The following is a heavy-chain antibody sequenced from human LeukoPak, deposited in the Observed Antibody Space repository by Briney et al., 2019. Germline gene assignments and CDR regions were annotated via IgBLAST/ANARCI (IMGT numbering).Heavy chain of an antibody. CDR2: IYYSGSS. V-gene: IGHV4-61*01. CDR3: ARVPRSYYYYYYMDV. J-gene: IGHJ6*03. CDR1: GYSISSGYH. Sequence: SETLSLTCTVSGYSISSGYHWSWIRQPPGKGLEWLGYIYYSGSSNYNPSLKSRVTMSADTSKNQFSLKLSSVTAADTAVYYCARVPRSYYYYYYMDVWGKGTTVTVSS.